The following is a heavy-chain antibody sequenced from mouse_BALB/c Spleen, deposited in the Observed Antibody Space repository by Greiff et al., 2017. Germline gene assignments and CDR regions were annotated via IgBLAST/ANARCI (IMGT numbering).Heavy chain of an antibody. V-gene: IGHV1-80*01. D-gene: IGHD3-3*01. CDR1: GYAFSSYW. CDR2: IYPGDGDT. CDR3: ARGISYPDD. J-gene: IGHJ2*01. Sequence: VKLVESGAELVRPGSSVKISCKASGYAFSSYWMNWVKQRPGQGLEWIGQIYPGDGDTNYNGKFKGKATLTADKSSSTAYMQLSSLTSEDSAVYFCARGISYPDDWGQGTTLTVSS.